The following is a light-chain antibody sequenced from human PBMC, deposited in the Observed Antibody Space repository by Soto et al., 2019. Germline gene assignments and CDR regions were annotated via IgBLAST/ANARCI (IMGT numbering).Light chain of an antibody. CDR1: QSVSSTY. CDR2: DAS. CDR3: QQYGGSPPYT. J-gene: IGKJ2*01. Sequence: EIVLTQSPGTLSLSPGERATLSCRASQSVSSTYLAWYQQKPGQAPRLLIYDASSRAIGIPDRFSGSGSGTDFTLIISRLEPEDFAVYYCQQYGGSPPYTFGQGTKVEIK. V-gene: IGKV3-20*01.